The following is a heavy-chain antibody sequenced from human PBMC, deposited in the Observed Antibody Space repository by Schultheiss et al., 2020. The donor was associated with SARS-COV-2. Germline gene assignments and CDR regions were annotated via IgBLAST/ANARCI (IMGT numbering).Heavy chain of an antibody. CDR3: AKDPVLLWFGEFNWFDP. CDR1: GFTFSSYA. V-gene: IGHV3-23*01. J-gene: IGHJ5*02. Sequence: GGSLRLSCAASGFTFSSYAMSWVRQAPGKGLEWVSAISGSGGSTYYADSVKGRFTISRDNSKNTLYLQMNSLRAEDTAVYYCAKDPVLLWFGEFNWFDPWGQGTLVTVSS. CDR2: ISGSGGST. D-gene: IGHD3-10*01.